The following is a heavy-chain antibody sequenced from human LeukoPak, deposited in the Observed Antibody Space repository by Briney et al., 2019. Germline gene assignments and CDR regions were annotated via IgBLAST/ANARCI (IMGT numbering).Heavy chain of an antibody. CDR1: GGSITNYY. V-gene: IGHV4-59*01. D-gene: IGHD4-23*01. CDR3: ARDLYGGNSESY. CDR2: IFYSGST. Sequence: SETLSLTCTVSGGSITNYYCSWIRQPPGKGLEWIGYIFYSGSTHYSPSLKSRVTMSGDTSKNQFSLKLTSVTAADTAVYYCARDLYGGNSESYWGQGTLVTVSS. J-gene: IGHJ4*02.